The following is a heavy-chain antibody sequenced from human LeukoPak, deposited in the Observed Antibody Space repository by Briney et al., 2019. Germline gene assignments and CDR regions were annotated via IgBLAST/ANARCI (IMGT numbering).Heavy chain of an antibody. CDR1: GGTFISYA. V-gene: IGHV1-69*13. J-gene: IGHJ5*02. Sequence: ASVKVSCKASGGTFISYAISWVRQAPGQGGEWMGGIIPIFAPANYAQKFQARVTIPSPESPTTAYMELSSLTSEDTAVYYCASCDSHSSWFPCCWFDPWGQGTLVTVSS. CDR2: IIPIFAPA. D-gene: IGHD6-13*01. CDR3: ASCDSHSSWFPCCWFDP.